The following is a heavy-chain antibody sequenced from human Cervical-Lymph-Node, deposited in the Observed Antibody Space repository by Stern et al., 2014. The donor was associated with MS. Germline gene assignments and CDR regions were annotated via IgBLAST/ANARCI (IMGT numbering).Heavy chain of an antibody. CDR1: GFTFSSDW. J-gene: IGHJ5*02. CDR2: INGDGSSI. CDR3: TRSDNGRYVS. Sequence: EVQLVESGGGLVQPGGSLRISCAASGFTFSSDWMQWVRQAPGKGLGWVSRINGDGSSISYADSVKDRFTISRDNAKNTLYLQMNNLRAEDTAIYYCTRSDNGRYVSWGQGTLVTVSS. V-gene: IGHV3-74*01. D-gene: IGHD3-9*01.